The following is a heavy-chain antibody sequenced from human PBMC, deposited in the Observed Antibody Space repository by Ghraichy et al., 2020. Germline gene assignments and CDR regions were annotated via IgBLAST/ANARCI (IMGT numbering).Heavy chain of an antibody. J-gene: IGHJ2*01. CDR1: GFTVSSNY. Sequence: GGSLRLSCAASGFTVSSNYMSWVRQAPGKGLEWASVIYSGGSTYYADSVKGRFTISRDNSKNTLYLQMNSLRAEDTAVYYCARDLSKGGSSWRAPNWYFDLWGRGTLVTVSS. CDR2: IYSGGST. V-gene: IGHV3-53*01. D-gene: IGHD6-13*01. CDR3: ARDLSKGGSSWRAPNWYFDL.